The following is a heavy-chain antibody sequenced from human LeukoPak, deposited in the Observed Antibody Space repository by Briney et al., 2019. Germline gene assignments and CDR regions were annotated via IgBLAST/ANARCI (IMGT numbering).Heavy chain of an antibody. J-gene: IGHJ4*02. CDR2: IRSSGGST. CDR1: GFTFSSYA. Sequence: PGGSLRLSCAASGFTFSSYAMSWVRQAPGKGLEWVSSIRSSGGSTFYADSVRGRFTISRDNSKNTLYLQMNSLRGEDTAVYYCAKGGGHFDYWGQGTLVTVSS. V-gene: IGHV3-23*01. CDR3: AKGGGHFDY. D-gene: IGHD2-15*01.